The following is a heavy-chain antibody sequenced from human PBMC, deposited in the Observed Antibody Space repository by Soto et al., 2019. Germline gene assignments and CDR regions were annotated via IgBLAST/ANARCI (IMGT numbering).Heavy chain of an antibody. V-gene: IGHV3-30*18. CDR3: AKDLKGSSSWYVVGFDY. CDR2: ISYDGSNK. J-gene: IGHJ4*02. CDR1: GFTFSSYG. Sequence: GGSLRLSCAASGFTFSSYGMHWVRQAPGKGLEWVAVISYDGSNKYYADSVKGRFTISRDNSKNTLYLQMNSLRAEDTAVYYCAKDLKGSSSWYVVGFDYWGQGTLVTVSS. D-gene: IGHD6-13*01.